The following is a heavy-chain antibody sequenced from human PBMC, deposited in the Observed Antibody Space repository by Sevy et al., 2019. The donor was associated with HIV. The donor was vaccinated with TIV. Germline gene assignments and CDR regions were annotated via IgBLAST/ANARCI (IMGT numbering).Heavy chain of an antibody. V-gene: IGHV3-23*01. D-gene: IGHD6-6*01. CDR1: GFSLSNYA. J-gene: IGHJ4*02. Sequence: GGSLRLSCAASGFSLSNYAMSWVRQAPGKGLEWISTKTGSAGVTYYAYSVKGRFTISRDNSKNTLFLQMNSLRAEDTALYYCAKGRIPSIGTLGPFDSWGQGILVTVSS. CDR3: AKGRIPSIGTLGPFDS. CDR2: KTGSAGVT.